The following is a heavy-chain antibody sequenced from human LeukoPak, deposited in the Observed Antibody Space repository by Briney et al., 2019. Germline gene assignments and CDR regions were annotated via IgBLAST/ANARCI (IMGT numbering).Heavy chain of an antibody. CDR2: ISSSSSYI. Sequence: GGSLRLSCAASGFTFSRYSMNWVRQAPGKGLEWVSSISSSSSYIYYADSLKGRFTISRDNAKNSLYLQMNSLRAEDTAVYYCARGTPTTRDFDSWGQGTLVTVSS. D-gene: IGHD4-11*01. J-gene: IGHJ4*02. V-gene: IGHV3-21*06. CDR1: GFTFSRYS. CDR3: ARGTPTTRDFDS.